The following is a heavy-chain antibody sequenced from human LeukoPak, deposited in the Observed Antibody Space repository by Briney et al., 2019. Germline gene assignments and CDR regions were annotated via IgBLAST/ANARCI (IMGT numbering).Heavy chain of an antibody. CDR1: GFTFRSYS. CDR3: ARDLIVVVTAD. CDR2: IDPSSTYI. V-gene: IGHV3-21*01. J-gene: IGHJ4*02. Sequence: GGSLRLSCAASGFTFRSYSMNWVRQAPGKGLEWVSAIDPSSTYIYYADSVKGRFTISRDNAKNSLYLQMNSLRAEDTAVYYCARDLIVVVTADWGQGTLVTVSS. D-gene: IGHD2-21*02.